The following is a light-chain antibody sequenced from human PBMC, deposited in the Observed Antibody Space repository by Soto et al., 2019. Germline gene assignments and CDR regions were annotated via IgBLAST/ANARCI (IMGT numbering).Light chain of an antibody. CDR2: KTS. V-gene: IGKV1-5*03. CDR3: QQYKSFSPT. J-gene: IGKJ4*01. CDR1: QSISSW. Sequence: DIQMTQSPSTLSASVGDRVTITCRASQSISSWLAWYQQKPGKAPKLLIYKTSNLESGVPSRFSGSGSGTEFSLTISSLQPDDFATYYCQQYKSFSPTFGGGTRVEVK.